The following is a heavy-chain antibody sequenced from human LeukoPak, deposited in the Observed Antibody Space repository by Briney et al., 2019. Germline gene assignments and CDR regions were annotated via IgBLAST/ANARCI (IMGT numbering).Heavy chain of an antibody. CDR2: IKEDGTET. D-gene: IGHD5-24*01. CDR1: GFMFSSNW. Sequence: GGSLRLSCAAPGFMFSSNWMSWVRLAPGKGLEWVANIKEDGTETYYVDSVKGRFTISRDHAKNSLYLQMNSLRVEDTAVYYCAKEGRSLQTYWGQGTLVTVSS. V-gene: IGHV3-7*03. J-gene: IGHJ4*02. CDR3: AKEGRSLQTY.